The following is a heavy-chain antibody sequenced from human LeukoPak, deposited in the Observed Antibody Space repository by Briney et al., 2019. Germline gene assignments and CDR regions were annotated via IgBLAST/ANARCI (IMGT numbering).Heavy chain of an antibody. V-gene: IGHV1-2*02. D-gene: IGHD3-22*01. CDR1: GYTFTGYY. Sequence: ASVKVSCKASGYTFTGYYMHWVRQAPGQGLEWMGWINPNSGGTNYAQKFQGRVTMTRDTSISTAYMELSRLRSDDTAVYYCARTWNYYDSSGYYGSDYWGQGTLVTVSS. CDR2: INPNSGGT. J-gene: IGHJ4*02. CDR3: ARTWNYYDSSGYYGSDY.